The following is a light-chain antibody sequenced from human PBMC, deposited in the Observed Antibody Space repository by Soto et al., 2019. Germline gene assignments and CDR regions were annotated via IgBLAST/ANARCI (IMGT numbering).Light chain of an antibody. CDR2: EVS. CDR1: NSDVGGYNY. J-gene: IGLJ1*01. Sequence: QSVLTQPASVSGSPGQSITISCTGTNSDVGGYNYVSWYQQHPGKAPKLMMYEVSNRPSGVSNRFSGSKSGNTASLTISGLQSEDEAEYYCNSYTSSSTFVFGTGTKLTVL. CDR3: NSYTSSSTFV. V-gene: IGLV2-14*01.